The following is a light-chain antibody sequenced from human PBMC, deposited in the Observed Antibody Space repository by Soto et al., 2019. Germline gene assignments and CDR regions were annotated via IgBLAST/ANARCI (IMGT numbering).Light chain of an antibody. V-gene: IGKV1-8*01. J-gene: IGKJ1*01. CDR2: AAS. CDR3: QQYNSYSWT. CDR1: QGISSY. Sequence: AIRMTQSPSSLSASTGDRVTITCRASQGISSYLSWYQQKPGKAPKLLIYAASTSQSGVPSRFSGSGSGTEFTLTISSLQPDDFAIYYCQQYNSYSWTFGQGTK.